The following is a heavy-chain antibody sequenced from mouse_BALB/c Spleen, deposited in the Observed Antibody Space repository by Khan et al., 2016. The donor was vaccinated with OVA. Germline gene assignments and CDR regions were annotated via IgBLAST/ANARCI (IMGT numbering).Heavy chain of an antibody. V-gene: IGHV9-3-1*01. Sequence: QIQLVQSGPELKKPGETVKISCKASGFTFTNYGMHWVKQAPGQGLKWMGWIDTYTGQPTYAADFKGRFALSSETSANTAYLQISNLQYEDTAVYCCASLKYHYSMDYWGQGTSVTVSA. J-gene: IGHJ4*01. CDR1: GFTFTNYG. CDR3: ASLKYHYSMDY. CDR2: IDTYTGQP.